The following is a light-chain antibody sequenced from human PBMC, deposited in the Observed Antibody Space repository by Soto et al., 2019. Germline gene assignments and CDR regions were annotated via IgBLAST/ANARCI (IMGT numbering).Light chain of an antibody. CDR3: QQYGSSPYT. J-gene: IGKJ2*01. V-gene: IGKV3-20*01. CDR2: GAS. Sequence: EIVLTQSPGTLSLSPGERATLSCRANQSVSSNYLAWYPHKPGQAPRLLIYGASSRATGIPDKFSGSGSGTDFTLTISRLEPEDFAVDYCQQYGSSPYTFGQGTKLEIK. CDR1: QSVSSNY.